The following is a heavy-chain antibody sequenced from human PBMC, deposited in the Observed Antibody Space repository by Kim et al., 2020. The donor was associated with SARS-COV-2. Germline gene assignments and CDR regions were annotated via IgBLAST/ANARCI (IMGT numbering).Heavy chain of an antibody. CDR2: INPSGGST. D-gene: IGHD3-10*01. V-gene: IGHV1-46*01. J-gene: IGHJ4*02. Sequence: ASVKVSCKASGYTFTSYYMHWVRQAPGQGLEWMGIINPSGGSTSYAQKFQGRVTMTRDTSTSTVYMELSSLRSEDTAGYYCARDRLRSYYGSGSYLDYWGQGTLVTVSS. CDR1: GYTFTSYY. CDR3: ARDRLRSYYGSGSYLDY.